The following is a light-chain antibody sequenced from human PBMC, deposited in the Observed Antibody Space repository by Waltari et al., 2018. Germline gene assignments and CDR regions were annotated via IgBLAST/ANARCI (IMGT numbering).Light chain of an antibody. Sequence: EIVLAQSPGTLSLSPGERATLSCRASQSVSRSLAWYQQQPGQAPRLLIYGTSIRATDIPDRFSGSGSGTDFSLTISRLESEDFAVYYCQHYVRLPATFGQGTKVEIK. CDR2: GTS. V-gene: IGKV3-20*01. CDR3: QHYVRLPAT. J-gene: IGKJ1*01. CDR1: QSVSRS.